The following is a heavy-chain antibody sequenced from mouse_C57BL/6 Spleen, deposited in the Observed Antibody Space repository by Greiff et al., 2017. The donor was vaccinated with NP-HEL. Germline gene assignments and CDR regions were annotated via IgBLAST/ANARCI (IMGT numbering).Heavy chain of an antibody. CDR2: INPSNGGT. CDR1: GYTFTSYW. Sequence: QVQLQQPGTELVKPGASVKLSCKASGYTFTSYWMHWVKQRPGQGLEWIGNINPSNGGTNYNEKFKSKATITADTSSNTAYLQLSSLTSEDTAVYYCAREEARGYYAMDYWGQGTSVTVSS. CDR3: AREEARGYYAMDY. V-gene: IGHV1-53*01. J-gene: IGHJ4*01.